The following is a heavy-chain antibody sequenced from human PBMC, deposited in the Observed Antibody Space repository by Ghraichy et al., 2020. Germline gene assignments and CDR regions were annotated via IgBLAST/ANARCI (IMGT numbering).Heavy chain of an antibody. J-gene: IGHJ4*02. CDR3: ARDHSSSWYYFDY. V-gene: IGHV3-33*01. Sequence: LSLTCAASGFTFSSYGMHWVRQAPGKGLEWVAVIWYDGSNKYYADSVKGRFTISRDNSKNTLYLQMNSLRAEDTAVYYCARDHSSSWYYFDYWGQGTLVTVSS. CDR1: GFTFSSYG. D-gene: IGHD6-13*01. CDR2: IWYDGSNK.